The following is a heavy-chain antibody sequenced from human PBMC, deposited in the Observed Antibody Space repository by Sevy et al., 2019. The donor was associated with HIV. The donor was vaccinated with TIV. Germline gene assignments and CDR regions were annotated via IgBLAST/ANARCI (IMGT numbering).Heavy chain of an antibody. J-gene: IGHJ4*01. V-gene: IGHV3-30-3*01. Sequence: GGSLRLSCAASGFAFSSHAMHWVRQAPGKGLEWVAVISYEGTETFYAASVEGRFTISRDNSKNMLSLQINSLRPEDTAVYYWERDGEYSMKWYPLYWGHGTLVTVSS. CDR1: GFAFSSHA. D-gene: IGHD6-6*01. CDR2: ISYEGTET. CDR3: ERDGEYSMKWYPLY.